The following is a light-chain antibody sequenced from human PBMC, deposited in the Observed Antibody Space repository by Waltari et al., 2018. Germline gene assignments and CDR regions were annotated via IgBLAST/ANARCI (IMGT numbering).Light chain of an antibody. J-gene: IGKJ4*01. V-gene: IGKV1-9*01. CDR1: QDITSY. CDR2: AAS. Sequence: DIQLTQSPSFLSASIGDRVTITCRASQDITSYLAWYQQQPGRAPKLLIYAASTLQSAVPSRFSGSVSGTEFTLTVTSLRPEDFATYYCQQYNAFPPGTFGGGTKVEI. CDR3: QQYNAFPPGT.